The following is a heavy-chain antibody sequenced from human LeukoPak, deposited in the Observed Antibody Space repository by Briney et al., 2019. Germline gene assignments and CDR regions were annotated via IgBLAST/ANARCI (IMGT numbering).Heavy chain of an antibody. Sequence: SETLSLTCTVSGGSISSRSYYWGWIRQPPGKGLEWFGSIYYSGSTYYNPSLKSRVTISVDTSKNQFSLKLSSVTAADTAVYYCASLIYCSSTNCTIGAFYIWGQGTMVTVSS. CDR1: GGSISSRSYY. V-gene: IGHV4-39*01. J-gene: IGHJ3*02. CDR3: ASLIYCSSTNCTIGAFYI. CDR2: IYYSGST. D-gene: IGHD2-2*01.